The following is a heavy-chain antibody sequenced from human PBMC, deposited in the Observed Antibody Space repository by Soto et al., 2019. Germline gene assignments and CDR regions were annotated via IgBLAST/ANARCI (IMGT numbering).Heavy chain of an antibody. Sequence: GGSLRLSCAASGFTFSSFEMNWVRQAPGKGLEWVSYISSSASIIYYADSVKGRFTISRDNAKNSLYLQMNSLRAEDTAVYYCVRQLGGSAGYWGQGTLVTVSS. D-gene: IGHD3-3*01. CDR2: ISSSASII. CDR1: GFTFSSFE. J-gene: IGHJ4*02. V-gene: IGHV3-48*03. CDR3: VRQLGGSAGY.